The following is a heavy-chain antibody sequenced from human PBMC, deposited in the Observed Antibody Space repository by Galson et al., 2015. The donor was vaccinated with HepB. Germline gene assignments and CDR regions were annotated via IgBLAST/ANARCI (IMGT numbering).Heavy chain of an antibody. D-gene: IGHD3-10*01. V-gene: IGHV3-33*01. CDR2: IWYDGSNK. J-gene: IGHJ6*02. Sequence: SLRLSCAASGFTFRTYGMHWVRQAPGKGLEWVAVIWYDGSNKDYADSVKGRFTISRDNSKNTLYLQMNSLRAEDTAVYYCARDGSDQGSGLDVWGQGTTVTVSS. CDR3: ARDGSDQGSGLDV. CDR1: GFTFRTYG.